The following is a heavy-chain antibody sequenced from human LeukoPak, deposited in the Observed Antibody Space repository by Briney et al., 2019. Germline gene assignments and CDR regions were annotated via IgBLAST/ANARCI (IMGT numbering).Heavy chain of an antibody. J-gene: IGHJ4*02. V-gene: IGHV1-2*04. CDR3: ARGSSGSYGGSFDY. D-gene: IGHD1-26*01. CDR2: INPNSGGT. Sequence: ASVKVSCKASGYTFTGYYMHWVRQAPGQGLEWMGWINPNSGGTNYAQKFQGWVTMTRDTSISTAYMELSRLRSDDTAVYYCARGSSGSYGGSFDYWGQGTLVTVSS. CDR1: GYTFTGYY.